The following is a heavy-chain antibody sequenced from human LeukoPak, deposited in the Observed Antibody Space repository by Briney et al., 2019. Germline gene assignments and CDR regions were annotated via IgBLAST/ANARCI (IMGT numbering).Heavy chain of an antibody. CDR3: ARGGAYCGGDCYSAPLYYFDY. CDR2: MNPNSGNT. J-gene: IGHJ4*02. D-gene: IGHD2-21*02. CDR1: GYTFTSYD. Sequence: ASVKVSCKASGYTFTSYDINWVRQATGQGLEWMGWMNPNSGNTGYAQKFQGRVTMTRNTSISTAYMELSSLRSEDTAVYYCARGGAYCGGDCYSAPLYYFDYWGQGTLVTVSS. V-gene: IGHV1-8*01.